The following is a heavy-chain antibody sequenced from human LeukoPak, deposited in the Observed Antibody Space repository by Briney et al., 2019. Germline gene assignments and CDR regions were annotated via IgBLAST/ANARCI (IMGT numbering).Heavy chain of an antibody. CDR2: IYYSGST. CDR3: ARFRYYYDSSGYYPHPFDAFDI. V-gene: IGHV4-59*08. CDR1: GGSISSYY. J-gene: IGHJ3*02. D-gene: IGHD3-22*01. Sequence: MSSETLSLTCTVSGGSISSYYWSWIRQPPGKGLEWIGYIYYSGSTNYNPSLKSRVTISVDTSKNQFSLKLSSVTAADTAVYYCARFRYYYDSSGYYPHPFDAFDIWGQGTMVTVSS.